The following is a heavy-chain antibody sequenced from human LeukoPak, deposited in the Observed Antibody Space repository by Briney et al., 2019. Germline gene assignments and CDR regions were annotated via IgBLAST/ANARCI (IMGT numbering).Heavy chain of an antibody. CDR3: ARDGDQLLYYYYYMDV. Sequence: GGSLRLSCAASGFTFSSYAMHWVRQAPGKGLEWVAVISYDGSNKYYADSVKGRFTISRDNSKNTLYLQMNSLRAEDTAVYYCARDGDQLLYYYYYMDVWGKGTTVTVSS. J-gene: IGHJ6*03. V-gene: IGHV3-30-3*01. CDR2: ISYDGSNK. D-gene: IGHD2-2*01. CDR1: GFTFSSYA.